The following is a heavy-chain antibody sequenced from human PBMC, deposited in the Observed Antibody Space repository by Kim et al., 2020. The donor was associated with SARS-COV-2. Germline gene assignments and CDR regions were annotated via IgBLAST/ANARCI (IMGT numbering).Heavy chain of an antibody. Sequence: GGSLRLSCVASGFTFSSYAMSWVRQAPGKGLEWVSAISGSGGSTYYADSVKGRFTISRDNSKNTLYLQMNSLRAEDTAVYYCAKTPIHYYDSSGLYYFDYWGQGTLVTVSS. V-gene: IGHV3-23*01. CDR3: AKTPIHYYDSSGLYYFDY. J-gene: IGHJ4*01. CDR1: GFTFSSYA. D-gene: IGHD3-22*01. CDR2: ISGSGGST.